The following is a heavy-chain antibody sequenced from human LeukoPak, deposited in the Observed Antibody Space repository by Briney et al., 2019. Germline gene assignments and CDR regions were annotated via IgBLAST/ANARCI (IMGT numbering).Heavy chain of an antibody. D-gene: IGHD3-16*02. J-gene: IGHJ4*02. CDR3: ASGTSYDYVWGSYRCPFDY. Sequence: KPSETLSLTXAVYGGSFSGYYWSWIRQPPGKGLEWIGEINHSGSTNYNPSLKSRVTISVDTSKNQFSLKLSSVTAADTAVYYCASGTSYDYVWGSYRCPFDYWGQGTLVTVSS. CDR2: INHSGST. CDR1: GGSFSGYY. V-gene: IGHV4-34*01.